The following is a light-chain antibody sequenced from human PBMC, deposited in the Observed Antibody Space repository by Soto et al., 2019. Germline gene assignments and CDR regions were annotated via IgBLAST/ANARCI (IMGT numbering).Light chain of an antibody. CDR2: WAS. V-gene: IGKV4-1*01. Sequence: DIVMTQSPDSLAVSLGERATINCKSSQSVLYRSSNKNYLAWYQQKPGQPPKLLIYWASTRPSGVPDRFSGSGSGTDFTLPISSLQAEDVAVYYCQQYDTIPWTFGQGTKVEIK. J-gene: IGKJ1*01. CDR1: QSVLYRSSNKNY. CDR3: QQYDTIPWT.